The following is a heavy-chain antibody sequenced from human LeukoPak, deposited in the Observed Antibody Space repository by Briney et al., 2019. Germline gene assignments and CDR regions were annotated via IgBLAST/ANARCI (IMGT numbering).Heavy chain of an antibody. V-gene: IGHV1-46*01. Sequence: PRASVKVSCKASGYTFPSYFMHWVRQAPGQGLEWMGIINPTGGSTTYAQKFQGRVTMTRDTSTSTVYMELSSLRSDDTAVYYRARTAARRSDYWGQGTLVTVSS. J-gene: IGHJ4*02. CDR1: GYTFPSYF. CDR2: INPTGGST. CDR3: ARTAARRSDY. D-gene: IGHD6-6*01.